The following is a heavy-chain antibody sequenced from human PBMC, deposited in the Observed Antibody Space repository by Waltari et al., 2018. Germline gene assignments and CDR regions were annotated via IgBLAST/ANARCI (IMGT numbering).Heavy chain of an antibody. J-gene: IGHJ4*02. V-gene: IGHV4-59*11. CDR2: IYYSGST. CDR3: ARQVWSGYYYDY. Sequence: QVQLQESGPGLVKPSETLSLTCTVSGGSIRSHYWSWIRQPPGKGLEWIGYIYYSGSTNYNPSLKSRVTISVDTSKNQFSLKLSSVTAADTAVYYCARQVWSGYYYDYWGQGTLVTVSS. D-gene: IGHD3-3*01. CDR1: GGSIRSHY.